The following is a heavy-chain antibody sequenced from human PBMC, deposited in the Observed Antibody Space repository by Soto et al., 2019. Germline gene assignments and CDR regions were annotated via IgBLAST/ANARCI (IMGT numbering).Heavy chain of an antibody. CDR2: TYIGGMT. Sequence: SETLSLTCTVSGASFTDGSLFWGWIRQSPGKGVEWIASTYIGGMTYYNPSLRSRVTISVDTSKSQFSLRLNSVTAADTAVYYCARGRIAVAGTELYYYYYGRDVWGQGTTVTVSS. CDR1: GASFTDGSLF. J-gene: IGHJ6*02. CDR3: ARGRIAVAGTELYYYYYGRDV. V-gene: IGHV4-39*01. D-gene: IGHD6-19*01.